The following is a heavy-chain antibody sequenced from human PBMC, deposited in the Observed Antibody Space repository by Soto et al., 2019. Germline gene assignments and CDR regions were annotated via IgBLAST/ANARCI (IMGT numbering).Heavy chain of an antibody. V-gene: IGHV3-23*01. CDR3: AKDVGDRFLDY. CDR2: VSGSGGST. CDR1: GFTFSSNA. J-gene: IGHJ4*02. D-gene: IGHD3-3*01. Sequence: GGSLRLSCAASGFTFSSNAMNWVRQAPGKGLEWLSGVSGSGGSTYHADSVKGRFTISRDNSKNTLYLQMNSLRAEDTAIYYCAKDVGDRFLDYWGQGTLVTVSS.